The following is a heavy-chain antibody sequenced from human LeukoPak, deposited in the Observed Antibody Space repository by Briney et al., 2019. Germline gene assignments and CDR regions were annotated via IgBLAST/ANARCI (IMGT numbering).Heavy chain of an antibody. Sequence: GGSLRLSCAASGFTFSNYWMSWVRQAPGKGLEWVSVIYSGGSTYYADSVKGRFTISRDNSKNTLYLQMNSLRAEDTAVYYCAKRGYGYGDFDYWGQGTLVTVSS. J-gene: IGHJ4*02. CDR2: IYSGGST. CDR3: AKRGYGYGDFDY. D-gene: IGHD5-18*01. CDR1: GFTFSNYW. V-gene: IGHV3-53*01.